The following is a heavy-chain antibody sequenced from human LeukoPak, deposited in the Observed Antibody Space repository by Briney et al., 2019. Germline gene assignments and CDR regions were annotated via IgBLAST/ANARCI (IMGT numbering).Heavy chain of an antibody. J-gene: IGHJ4*02. V-gene: IGHV3-23*01. CDR3: AKDRLKYSYGYSDFEY. D-gene: IGHD5-24*01. CDR1: GFTFDDYG. CDR2: ISGSGGST. Sequence: GGSLRLSCAASGFTFDDYGMSWVRHAPGKGLEWVSSISGSGGSTYYADSVKGRLTISRDKSKNTLYLQMNSLRAEDTAVYYCAKDRLKYSYGYSDFEYWGQGTLVTVSS.